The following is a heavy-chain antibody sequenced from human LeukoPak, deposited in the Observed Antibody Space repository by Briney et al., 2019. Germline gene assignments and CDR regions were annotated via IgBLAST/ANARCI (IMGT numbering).Heavy chain of an antibody. J-gene: IGHJ6*03. CDR3: AKDPRTGYYYGYYYYYMDV. CDR1: GFSFSNYG. Sequence: GGSLRLSCVASGFSFSNYGMHWVRQAPGKGLEWVAFIRYDGTNKFYVDSVKGRFTISRDNSKNTPYLQMNSLRAEDTAVYYCAKDPRTGYYYGYYYYYMDVWGKGTTVAISS. V-gene: IGHV3-30*02. D-gene: IGHD3-22*01. CDR2: IRYDGTNK.